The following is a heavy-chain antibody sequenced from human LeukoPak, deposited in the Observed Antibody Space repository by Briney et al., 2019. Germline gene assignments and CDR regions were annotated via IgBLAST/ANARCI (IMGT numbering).Heavy chain of an antibody. CDR2: IYYSGST. J-gene: IGHJ4*02. Sequence: SETLSLTCTVSGGSISSYYWSWVRQPPGKGLEWIGHIYYSGSTNYSPSLKSRVTISVDTSKNQFSLKLSSVTAADTAVYYCARHSSTWPGFFDYWGQGALVTVSS. D-gene: IGHD6-13*01. CDR1: GGSISSYY. CDR3: ARHSSTWPGFFDY. V-gene: IGHV4-59*08.